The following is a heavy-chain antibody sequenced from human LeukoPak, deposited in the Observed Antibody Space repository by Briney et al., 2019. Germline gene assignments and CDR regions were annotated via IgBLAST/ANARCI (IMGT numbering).Heavy chain of an antibody. J-gene: IGHJ2*01. Sequence: ASVTVSCKASGYAFNVHGITWVRQAPGQGLEWMGWISAYKGNTNYAAKFQGRVTMTTDTSTSTGYMELTSLRSDDTAVYYCARTLGGNYVEMATGVDLWGRGTLVIVSS. V-gene: IGHV1-18*01. D-gene: IGHD5-24*01. CDR3: ARTLGGNYVEMATGVDL. CDR1: GYAFNVHG. CDR2: ISAYKGNT.